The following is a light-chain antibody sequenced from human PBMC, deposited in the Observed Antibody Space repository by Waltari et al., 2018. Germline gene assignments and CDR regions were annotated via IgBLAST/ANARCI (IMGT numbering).Light chain of an antibody. CDR2: DVT. V-gene: IGLV2-14*03. J-gene: IGLJ2*01. CDR3: SSDSSSSTVV. CDR1: SSDVGGYNY. Sequence: QSALTQPASVSGSPGQSITISCTGTSSDVGGYNYVAWYQHHPGKAPKLMSYDVTKRPSGGSNRFAGSKAGYTASLTISGLQAEDEADYYCSSDSSSSTVVFGGGTKLPVL.